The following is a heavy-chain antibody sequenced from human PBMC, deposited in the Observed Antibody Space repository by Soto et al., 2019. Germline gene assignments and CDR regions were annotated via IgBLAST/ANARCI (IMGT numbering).Heavy chain of an antibody. CDR3: ARDAPLIAAAGPDAFDI. V-gene: IGHV6-1*01. CDR2: TYYRSKWYN. CDR1: GDSVSSNSAA. Sequence: QVQLQQSGPGLVKPSQTLSLTCAISGDSVSSNSAAWNWITQSPSRGLEWLGRTYYRSKWYNDYAVSVKSRITINPDTSKNQFSLQLNSVTPEDTAVYYCARDAPLIAAAGPDAFDIWGQGTMVTVSS. D-gene: IGHD6-13*01. J-gene: IGHJ3*02.